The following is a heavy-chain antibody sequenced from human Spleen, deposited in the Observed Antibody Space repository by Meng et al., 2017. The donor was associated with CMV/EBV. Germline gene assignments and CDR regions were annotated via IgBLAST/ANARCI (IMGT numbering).Heavy chain of an antibody. CDR2: ISSDETTT. Sequence: GFTFTSYWMHWVRQAPGKGLEWVAGISSDETTTYYPDSVRGRFTVSRDNSKNAVYLQMNSLRPEDTALYFCAKDPIGGNYRGLHFDYWGQGVLVTVSS. CDR3: AKDPIGGNYRGLHFDY. V-gene: IGHV3-30-3*02. D-gene: IGHD3-16*01. J-gene: IGHJ4*02. CDR1: GFTFTSYW.